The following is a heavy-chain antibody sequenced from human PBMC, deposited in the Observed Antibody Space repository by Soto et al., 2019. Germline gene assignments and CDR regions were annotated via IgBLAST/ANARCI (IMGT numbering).Heavy chain of an antibody. J-gene: IGHJ4*01. D-gene: IGHD6-19*01. CDR2: IYPSDSDT. CDR1: GYSFTNHW. V-gene: IGHV5-51*01. CDR3: VRAHSSGWWGDY. Sequence: GESLKISCQGSGYSFTNHWIGWVRQMPGKGLEWMGGIYPSDSDTRYSPSFQGQVTMSVDKSLSTAYLQWSSLKASDTAMYYCVRAHSSGWWGDYWGRGSLVTVS.